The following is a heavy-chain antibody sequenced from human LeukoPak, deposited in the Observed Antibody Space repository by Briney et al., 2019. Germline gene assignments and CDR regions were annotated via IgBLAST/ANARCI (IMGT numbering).Heavy chain of an antibody. J-gene: IGHJ6*03. CDR3: ARVDRYHYYLDV. Sequence: SVKVSCKASGGTFSSYSITWVRQAPGQGLEWMGGIMPLFNTANYAQQFQGRVTITTDESTSTAYMELSSLRFEDTAMYHCARVDRYHYYLDVWGKGTTVTVSS. V-gene: IGHV1-69*05. CDR2: IMPLFNTA. CDR1: GGTFSSYS.